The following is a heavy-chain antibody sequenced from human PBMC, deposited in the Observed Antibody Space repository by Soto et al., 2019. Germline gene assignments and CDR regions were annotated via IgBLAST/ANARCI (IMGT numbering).Heavy chain of an antibody. CDR1: GFTFSSYW. CDR2: IKQDGSEK. CDR3: ARDQSAYYDILTGYYTDGMDV. J-gene: IGHJ6*02. D-gene: IGHD3-9*01. V-gene: IGHV3-7*01. Sequence: PGGSLRLSCAASGFTFSSYWMSWVRQAPGKGLEWVANIKQDGSEKYYVDSVKGRFTISRDNAKNSLYLQMNSLRAEDTAVYYCARDQSAYYDILTGYYTDGMDVWGQGTTVTVSS.